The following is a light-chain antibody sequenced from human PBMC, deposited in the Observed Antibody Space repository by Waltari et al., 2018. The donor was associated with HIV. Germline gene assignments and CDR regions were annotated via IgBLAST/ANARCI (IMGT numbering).Light chain of an antibody. CDR1: AIGSHR. J-gene: IGLJ1*01. CDR3: QVWDTRSDQLV. Sequence: SYVLPQPPSVSLAPGQTPRITCGGRAIGSHRAKWYQQKPGQAPVMVVLDDSDRPSGIPERFSGSNAGNTATLTISRVEAGDEADYYCQVWDTRSDQLVFGTATKVTVL. V-gene: IGLV3-21*02. CDR2: DDS.